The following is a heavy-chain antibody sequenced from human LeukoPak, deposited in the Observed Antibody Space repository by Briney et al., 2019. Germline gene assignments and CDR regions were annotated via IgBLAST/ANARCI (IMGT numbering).Heavy chain of an antibody. J-gene: IGHJ4*02. V-gene: IGHV3-23*01. CDR2: IVGSGGSA. CDR3: AKDRDSGSSFDS. Sequence: GGSLRLSCAASGFTFKHYAMSWVRQTPGKGLEWVSGIVGSGGSASYEDSVKGRFTISRDNSKNSVYLQMSSLRVEDTAIYYCAKDRDSGSSFDSWGQGTLVTVSS. CDR1: GFTFKHYA. D-gene: IGHD3-10*01.